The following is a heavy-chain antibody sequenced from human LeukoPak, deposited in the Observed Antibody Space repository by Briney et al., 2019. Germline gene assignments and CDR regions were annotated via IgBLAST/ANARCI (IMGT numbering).Heavy chain of an antibody. D-gene: IGHD1-26*01. CDR1: GDSMTNNW. J-gene: IGHJ4*02. V-gene: IGHV4-4*02. CDR2: IFHSGST. Sequence: PSGTLSLTCVVSGDSMTNNWWSWVRQPPGKGLEWIGEIFHSGSTTYNPSLKSRVTISMDTSKTQFSLKLNSVTAADTAVYYCARNGYYSADYWGQGTLVTVSS. CDR3: ARNGYYSADY.